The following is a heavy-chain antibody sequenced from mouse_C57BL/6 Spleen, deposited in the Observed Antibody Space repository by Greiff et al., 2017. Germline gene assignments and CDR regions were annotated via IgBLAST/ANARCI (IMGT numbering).Heavy chain of an antibody. CDR1: GFTFSDYG. V-gene: IGHV5-17*01. J-gene: IGHJ2*01. D-gene: IGHD4-1*01. CDR3: ARGVPLGRGSFDY. CDR2: ISSGSSTI. Sequence: EVQRVESGGGLVKPGGSLKLSCAASGFTFSDYGMHWVRQAPEKGLEWVAYISSGSSTIYYADTVKGRFTISRDNAKNTLFLQMTSLRSEDTAMYYCARGVPLGRGSFDYWGQGTTLTVSS.